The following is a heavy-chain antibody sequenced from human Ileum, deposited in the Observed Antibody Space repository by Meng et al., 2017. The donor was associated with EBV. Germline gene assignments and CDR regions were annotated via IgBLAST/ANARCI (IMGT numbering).Heavy chain of an antibody. J-gene: IGHJ4*02. CDR3: ASSDYYRSDY. CDR1: GGSISRRDW. D-gene: IGHD3-22*01. CDR2: TSTSGST. V-gene: IGHV4-4*02. Sequence: VQLEESGTGRVKPSEALACTCAVSGGSISRRDWWSCVRSPSGKGMEWIGETSTSGSTNYSPSLKSRVTISLDKSKNQLSRKRISVTAADTAVYYCASSDYYRSDYWGQGTLVTVSS.